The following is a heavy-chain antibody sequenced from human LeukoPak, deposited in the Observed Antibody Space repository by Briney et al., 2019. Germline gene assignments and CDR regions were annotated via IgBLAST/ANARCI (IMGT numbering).Heavy chain of an antibody. Sequence: ASVKVSCKVSGYTLTELSMHWVRQAPGKGLEWMGGFDPEDGETIYEQKFQGRFTMTEDTSTDTAYMELSSLRSEDTAVYYCATDRRPLKGIAAAGPYYMDVWGKGTTVTVSS. V-gene: IGHV1-24*01. CDR2: FDPEDGET. CDR3: ATDRRPLKGIAAAGPYYMDV. D-gene: IGHD6-13*01. J-gene: IGHJ6*03. CDR1: GYTLTELS.